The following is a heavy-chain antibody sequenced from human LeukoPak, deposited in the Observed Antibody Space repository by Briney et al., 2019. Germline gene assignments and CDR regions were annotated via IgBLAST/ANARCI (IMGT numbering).Heavy chain of an antibody. CDR3: ASASGYDKSIFFDY. CDR1: GESFSGYY. Sequence: PSETLSLTCAVYGESFSGYYWSWIRQPPGKGLERIGEINHSGSTKYNPSIKRRVTISVATSNTQFSLKLSSVTAADTAVYYCASASGYDKSIFFDYWGQGTLVTVSS. D-gene: IGHD5-12*01. J-gene: IGHJ4*02. CDR2: INHSGST. V-gene: IGHV4-34*01.